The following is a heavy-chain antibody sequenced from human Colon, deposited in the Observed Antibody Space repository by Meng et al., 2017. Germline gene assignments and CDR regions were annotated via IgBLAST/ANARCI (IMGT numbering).Heavy chain of an antibody. J-gene: IGHJ4*02. D-gene: IGHD6-19*01. CDR1: GFTFSDVW. CDR2: VKTKINDETT. Sequence: VPLVELGGGLVEPGGSLRLACADSGFTFSDVWMSWVRQAPGKGLEWVGRVKTKINDETTDYAAPVKGRFTISRDDSKDTLYLQMSSLKTEDTAVYYCTRNGRYGDLDYWGQGTLVTVS. CDR3: TRNGRYGDLDY. V-gene: IGHV3-15*01.